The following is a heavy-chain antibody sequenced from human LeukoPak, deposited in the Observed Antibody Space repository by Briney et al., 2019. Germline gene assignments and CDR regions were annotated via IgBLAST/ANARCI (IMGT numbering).Heavy chain of an antibody. CDR3: ARDVRYSSGWDTYYYYGMDV. Sequence: TGGSLRLSCAASGFTFSSYGMHWVRQAPGKGLEWVANIKQDGSEKYYVDSVKGRFTISRDNAKNSLYLQMNSLRAEDTAVYYCARDVRYSSGWDTYYYYGMDVWGQGTTVTVSS. J-gene: IGHJ6*02. CDR1: GFTFSSYG. CDR2: IKQDGSEK. D-gene: IGHD6-19*01. V-gene: IGHV3-7*03.